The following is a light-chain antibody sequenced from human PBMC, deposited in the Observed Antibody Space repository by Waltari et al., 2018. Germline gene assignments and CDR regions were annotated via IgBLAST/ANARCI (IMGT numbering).Light chain of an antibody. J-gene: IGKJ5*01. CDR1: QSVSSVY. Sequence: EIVLTQSPGTLSLSPGERATLSCSASQSVSSVYLAWYQQNPGQAPRLLIFGASSRATGIPDRFTGSGSGTDFTLTISRLEPEDFAVYYCQQYYSSPITFGQGTRLEIK. CDR3: QQYYSSPIT. CDR2: GAS. V-gene: IGKV3-20*01.